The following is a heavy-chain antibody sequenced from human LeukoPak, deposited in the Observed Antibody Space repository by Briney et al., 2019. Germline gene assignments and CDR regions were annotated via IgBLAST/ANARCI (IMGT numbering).Heavy chain of an antibody. V-gene: IGHV1-18*01. CDR1: GYTFTSNG. CDR3: ARDASQAAGVFDI. D-gene: IGHD2-8*01. Sequence: GASVKVSCKASGYTFTSNGISWVRQAPGQGLEWMVWICAYNGNTNYAQKLQGRVTMTTDTSTSTAYMELRSLRSDETAVYYCARDASQAAGVFDIWGQGTMVTVSS. J-gene: IGHJ3*02. CDR2: ICAYNGNT.